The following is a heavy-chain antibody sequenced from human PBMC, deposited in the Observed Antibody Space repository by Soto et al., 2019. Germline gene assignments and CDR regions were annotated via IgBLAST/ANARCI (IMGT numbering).Heavy chain of an antibody. Sequence: PSETLSLTCAVSGGSISSRNWWNWVRQSRGKGPEWIGQIYHDGGTNYNPSLKSRATMSLDKSKNHFSLKLSSVTAADTAVYYCARQPRNTRVGPAVGFDSSGQGTLDTVS. CDR1: GGSISSRNW. V-gene: IGHV4-4*02. CDR2: IYHDGGT. J-gene: IGHJ5*01. CDR3: ARQPRNTRVGPAVGFDS. D-gene: IGHD1-26*01.